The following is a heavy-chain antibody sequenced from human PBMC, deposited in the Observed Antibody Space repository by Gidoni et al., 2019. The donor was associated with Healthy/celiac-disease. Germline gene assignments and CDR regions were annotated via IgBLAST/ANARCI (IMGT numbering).Heavy chain of an antibody. CDR1: GGSISSSNW. CDR2: IYHSGST. D-gene: IGHD3-16*02. J-gene: IGHJ3*02. Sequence: QVQLQESGPGLVTPSGTLSLTCAVSGGSISSSNWWSWVRQPPGTGLEWIGEIYHSGSTNYNPSLKSRVTISVDKSKNQFSLQLSSVTAADTAVYYCARDKGVIDLDAFDIWGQGTMVTVSS. CDR3: ARDKGVIDLDAFDI. V-gene: IGHV4-4*02.